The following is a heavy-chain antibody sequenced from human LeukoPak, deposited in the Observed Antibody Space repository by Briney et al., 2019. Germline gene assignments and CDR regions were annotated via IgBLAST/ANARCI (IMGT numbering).Heavy chain of an antibody. J-gene: IGHJ4*02. D-gene: IGHD2-21*01. V-gene: IGHV3-53*01. CDR2: IYTGGST. CDR1: GFTFSDYY. CDR3: ARDSYGGY. Sequence: PGGSLRLSCAASGFTFSDYYMSWIRQAPGKGLEWVSVIYTGGSTYYADSVKGRFTISRDNSKNTLYLQMNSLRVDGTAMYYCARDSYGGYWGQGTLVTVSS.